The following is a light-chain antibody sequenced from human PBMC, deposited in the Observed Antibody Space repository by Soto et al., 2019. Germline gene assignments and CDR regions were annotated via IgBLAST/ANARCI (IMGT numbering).Light chain of an antibody. Sequence: DIQMTQSPSPLSASVGDRVTITCQASQDIRNYLNWYQKKPGKAPKLQIYDASSLEEGVPSRFSGSGSGTDFTFTISSLQPEDFATYYCQQYADQFTFGPGTEVD. CDR2: DAS. CDR1: QDIRNY. J-gene: IGKJ3*01. CDR3: QQYADQFT. V-gene: IGKV1-33*01.